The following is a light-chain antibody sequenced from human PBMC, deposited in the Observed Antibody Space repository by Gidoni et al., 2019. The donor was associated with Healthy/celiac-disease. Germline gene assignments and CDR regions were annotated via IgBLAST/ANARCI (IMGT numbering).Light chain of an antibody. J-gene: IGKJ4*01. CDR2: DAS. Sequence: PRLLIYDASNRSAGIPARFSGSESGTDFTLTISSLGPEDFAVYYCQQHLTFGGGTKVEIK. V-gene: IGKV3-11*01. CDR3: QQHLT.